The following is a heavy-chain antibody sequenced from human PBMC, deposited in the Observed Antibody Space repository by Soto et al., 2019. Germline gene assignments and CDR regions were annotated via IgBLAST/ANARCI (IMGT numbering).Heavy chain of an antibody. Sequence: PGGSLRLSCAASGFTFSSYSMNWVRQAPGKGLEWVSYISSSSSTIYYADSVKGRFTISRDNAKNSLYLQMNSLRAEDTAVYYCTRGRIVVVPAAIPGYFDRGQFDYWGQGTLVTVSS. CDR3: TRGRIVVVPAAIPGYFDRGQFDY. CDR2: ISSSSSTI. CDR1: GFTFSSYS. V-gene: IGHV3-48*01. D-gene: IGHD2-2*01. J-gene: IGHJ4*02.